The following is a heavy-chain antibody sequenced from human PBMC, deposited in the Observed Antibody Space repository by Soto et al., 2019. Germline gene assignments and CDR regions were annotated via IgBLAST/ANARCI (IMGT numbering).Heavy chain of an antibody. Sequence: QVQLQQWGAGLLKPSETLSLTCAVYGGSFSGYYWSWVRQPPVKEGEWSGENNHSGSSNDNPPIKSQFTISVDTSNSQFSLQLGSGTAADTAVYYCARGGGISARASHWFEPWGQGTLVPVSS. CDR2: NNHSGSS. D-gene: IGHD6-6*01. J-gene: IGHJ5*02. CDR1: GGSFSGYY. CDR3: ARGGGISARASHWFEP. V-gene: IGHV4-34*01.